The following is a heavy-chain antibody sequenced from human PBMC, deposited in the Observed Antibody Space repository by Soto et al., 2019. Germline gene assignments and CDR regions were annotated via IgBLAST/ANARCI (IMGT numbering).Heavy chain of an antibody. V-gene: IGHV3-23*01. Sequence: EVQLLESGGGLVQPGGSLRLSCAASGFTFSIYAMSWVPESPGEALEWVCDISGSGGSTYYADSVKGRFTISRDNSKNTLYLQMNSLRAEDTAVYYCAKDSSQLWFGELLHSYFDYWGQGTLVTVSS. CDR2: ISGSGGST. CDR1: GFTFSIYA. CDR3: AKDSSQLWFGELLHSYFDY. J-gene: IGHJ4*02. D-gene: IGHD3-10*01.